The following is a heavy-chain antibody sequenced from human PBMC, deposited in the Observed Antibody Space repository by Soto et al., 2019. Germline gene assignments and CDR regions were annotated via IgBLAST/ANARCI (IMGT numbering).Heavy chain of an antibody. CDR3: ARGGRGVRRNYYGSGRSGDYYYGMDV. CDR2: IGTAGDP. D-gene: IGHD3-10*01. Sequence: GSLRLSCAASGFTFSSYDMHWVRQATGKGLEWVSAIGTAGDPYYPGSVKGRFTISRENAKNSLYLQMNSLRAGDTAVYYCARGGRGVRRNYYGSGRSGDYYYGMDVWGQGTTVTVSS. V-gene: IGHV3-13*05. CDR1: GFTFSSYD. J-gene: IGHJ6*02.